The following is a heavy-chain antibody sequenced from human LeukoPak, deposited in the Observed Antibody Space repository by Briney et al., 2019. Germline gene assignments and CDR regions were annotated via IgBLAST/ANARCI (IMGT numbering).Heavy chain of an antibody. CDR2: IYYSGST. Sequence: SETLSLTCTVSGGSISSYYWSWIRQPPGKGLGWIGYIYYSGSTNYNPSLKSRVTISVDTSKNQFSLKLSSVTAADTAVYYCARLIRGRAVAGIFDYWGQGTLVTVSS. CDR1: GGSISSYY. V-gene: IGHV4-59*08. J-gene: IGHJ4*02. CDR3: ARLIRGRAVAGIFDY. D-gene: IGHD6-19*01.